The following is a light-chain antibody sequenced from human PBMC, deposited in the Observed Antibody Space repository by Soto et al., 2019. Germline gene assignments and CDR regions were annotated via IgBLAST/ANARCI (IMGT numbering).Light chain of an antibody. J-gene: IGKJ2*01. V-gene: IGKV3-20*01. CDR2: GAS. CDR3: QQYDTSPPYT. Sequence: EIVLTQSPGTLSLSPGERATLSCRASQSIANTYLAWYQQKPGQAPRLLIYGASSRATGIPDRFSGSGSGTDFTLTTSRLEPEDFVVYYCQQYDTSPPYTFGQGTKLEI. CDR1: QSIANTY.